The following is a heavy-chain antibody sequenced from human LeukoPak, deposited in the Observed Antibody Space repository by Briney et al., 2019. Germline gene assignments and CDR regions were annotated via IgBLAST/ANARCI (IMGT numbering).Heavy chain of an antibody. CDR3: AKDRLKIAEYYFDH. CDR2: ISYDGRNK. CDR1: GFTLSSYG. V-gene: IGHV3-30*18. J-gene: IGHJ4*02. Sequence: GGSLRLSCAASGFTLSSYGMHWLRQAPGKGLEWVAVISYDGRNKFYADSVKGRFTISRDSSKSTLYLQMNSLRADDTAVYYCAKDRLKIAEYYFDHWGQETLVTVSS.